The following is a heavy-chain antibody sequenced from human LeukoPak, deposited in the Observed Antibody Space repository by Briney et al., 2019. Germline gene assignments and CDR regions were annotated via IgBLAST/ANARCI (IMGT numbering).Heavy chain of an antibody. D-gene: IGHD7-27*01. V-gene: IGHV4-61*02. CDR3: AMGGGLGIVDY. J-gene: IGHJ4*02. CDR2: ISTSGST. Sequence: TSETLSLTCTVSGGSISSGTYYWRWIRQPAGKGLEWIGRISTSGSTDYNPSLKSRVTISVDMSKNQFSLKLSSVTAADTAVYYCAMGGGLGIVDYWGQGTLVTVSS. CDR1: GGSISSGTYY.